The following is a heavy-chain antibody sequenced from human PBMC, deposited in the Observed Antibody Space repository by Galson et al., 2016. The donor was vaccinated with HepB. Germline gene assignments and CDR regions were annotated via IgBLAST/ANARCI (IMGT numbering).Heavy chain of an antibody. V-gene: IGHV1-18*01. D-gene: IGHD3-10*01. CDR1: GYTFISYG. J-gene: IGHJ5*02. CDR2: ISAYNGNT. Sequence: SVKVSCKASGYTFISYGISWVRQAPGQGLEWMGWISAYNGNTHYAQSLQGRVTVTTETSTSTAYMELRSLRSDDTAVYYCARDNDYGFPPLHPHGSWGQGTLVTVSS. CDR3: ARDNDYGFPPLHPHGS.